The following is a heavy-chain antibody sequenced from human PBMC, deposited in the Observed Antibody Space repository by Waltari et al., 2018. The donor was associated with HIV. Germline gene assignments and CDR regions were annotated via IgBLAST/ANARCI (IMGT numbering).Heavy chain of an antibody. D-gene: IGHD2-2*01. CDR3: ARDDYVTSSIDY. V-gene: IGHV3-33*01. Sequence: QVQLVESGGGVVQPGRSLRLSCAASGFRFNNYGMHWVRQAPGKGLEWVAVIWPEGTNKFYAGSGKGRFSISRDNSKNTLYLQMNSLRADDTALYYCARDDYVTSSIDYWGQGTLVTVSS. CDR1: GFRFNNYG. CDR2: IWPEGTNK. J-gene: IGHJ4*02.